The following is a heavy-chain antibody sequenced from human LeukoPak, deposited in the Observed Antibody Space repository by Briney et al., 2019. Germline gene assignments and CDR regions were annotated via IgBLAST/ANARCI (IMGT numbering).Heavy chain of an antibody. D-gene: IGHD6-19*01. CDR1: GFTVSSNY. Sequence: GGSLRLSCAASGFTVSSNYMSRVRQAPGKGLEWVSVIYSGGSTYYADSVKGRFTISRDNSKNTLYLQMNSLRAEDTAVYYCAKTIAVAGFDYWGQGTLVTVSS. CDR2: IYSGGST. V-gene: IGHV3-53*01. CDR3: AKTIAVAGFDY. J-gene: IGHJ4*02.